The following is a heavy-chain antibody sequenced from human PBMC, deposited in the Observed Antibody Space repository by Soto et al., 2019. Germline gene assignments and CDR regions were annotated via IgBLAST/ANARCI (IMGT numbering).Heavy chain of an antibody. J-gene: IGHJ5*02. CDR2: IHFTGST. D-gene: IGHD6-13*01. V-gene: IGHV4-59*01. CDR3: ARKPGIATNNWFDP. Sequence: SETLSLTCTVSGGSITSYYWSWIRQPPGKGLEWIGYIHFTGSTNYNPSLKSRVTVSVDTSKTQFSLKLSSVTAADTAVYYCARKPGIATNNWFDPWGQGTLVTVSS. CDR1: GGSITSYY.